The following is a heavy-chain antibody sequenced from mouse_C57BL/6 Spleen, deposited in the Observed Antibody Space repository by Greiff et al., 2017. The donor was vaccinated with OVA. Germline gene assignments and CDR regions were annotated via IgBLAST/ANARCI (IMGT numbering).Heavy chain of an antibody. J-gene: IGHJ4*01. CDR3: ARHEDYYYGSSYYDMDY. V-gene: IGHV2-6-1*01. Sequence: VMVVESGPGLVAPSQSLSITCTVSGFSLTSYGVHWVRQPPGKGLEWLVVIWSDGSTTYNSALKSRLSISKDNSKSQVFLKMNSLQTDDTAMYYCARHEDYYYGSSYYDMDYWGQGTSVTVSS. D-gene: IGHD1-1*01. CDR2: IWSDGST. CDR1: GFSLTSYG.